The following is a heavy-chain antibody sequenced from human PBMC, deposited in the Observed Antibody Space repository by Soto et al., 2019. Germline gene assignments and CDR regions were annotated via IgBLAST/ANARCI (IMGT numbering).Heavy chain of an antibody. D-gene: IGHD3-16*01. J-gene: IGHJ6*02. CDR3: VKDLSVVVDTIGGRYGLDV. CDR2: ISTNGGST. V-gene: IGHV3-64D*06. CDR1: GFTFSSFA. Sequence: PGGSLRLSCSASGFTFSSFAMHWVRQTPGKGLEYVSAISTNGGSTYYADSVKGRFTISRDNSKNTLYLQMSSLRADDTAVYYCVKDLSVVVDTIGGRYGLDVWGQGTTVTFSS.